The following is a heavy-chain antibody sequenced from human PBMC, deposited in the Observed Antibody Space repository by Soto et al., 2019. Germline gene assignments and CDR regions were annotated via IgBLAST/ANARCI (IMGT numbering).Heavy chain of an antibody. D-gene: IGHD4-4*01. J-gene: IGHJ6*02. CDR3: TTPDYSNYEGYYYYGMDV. CDR2: IKSKTDGGTT. V-gene: IGHV3-15*07. CDR1: GFTFSNAW. Sequence: PGGSLRLSCAASGFTFSNAWMNWVRQAPGKGLEWVGRIKSKTDGGTTDYAAPVKGRFTISRDDSKHTLYLQMNSLKTEDTTVYYCTTPDYSNYEGYYYYGMDVWGQGTAVTVSS.